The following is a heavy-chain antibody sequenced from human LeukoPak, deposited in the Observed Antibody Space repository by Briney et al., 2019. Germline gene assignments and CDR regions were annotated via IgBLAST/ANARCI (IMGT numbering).Heavy chain of an antibody. Sequence: GGSLRLSGAASGFTFSGYSMNWVRQAPGKGLEWVSSISSSSGYMYYADSVKGRFTISRDNARNSLYLQMNSLRAEDTAVYYCARESDYYYGMDVWGQGTTVTVSS. J-gene: IGHJ6*02. CDR2: ISSSSGYM. V-gene: IGHV3-21*01. CDR3: ARESDYYYGMDV. CDR1: GFTFSGYS.